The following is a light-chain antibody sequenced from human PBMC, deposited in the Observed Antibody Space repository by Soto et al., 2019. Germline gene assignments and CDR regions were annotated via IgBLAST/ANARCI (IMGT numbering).Light chain of an antibody. Sequence: EIVMTQSAATLSVSPGEGDSLXCRASQSVGTNLDWFQQKPGKAPRLLIAGASTRANVIPASFSGSGSGTEFTLTISSRQSEDFAVYYRQQYNNWPRTFGQGTKVDIK. CDR2: GAS. CDR3: QQYNNWPRT. J-gene: IGKJ1*01. V-gene: IGKV3D-15*01. CDR1: QSVGTN.